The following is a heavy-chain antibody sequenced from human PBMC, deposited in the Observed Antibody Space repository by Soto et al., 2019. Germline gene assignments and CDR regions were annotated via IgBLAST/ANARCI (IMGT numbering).Heavy chain of an antibody. V-gene: IGHV1-69*01. CDR3: ARITWSGGSCYGGEDGIDH. J-gene: IGHJ4*02. CDR1: GGTSSSYA. D-gene: IGHD2-15*01. Sequence: QVQLVQPGAEVKEPGSSVKVSCKASGGTSSSYAISWVRQGPGQGLEWMGGILPIFGTANYAQKCQCRVTITANQSTSTAYMELSRLRPEDTVVYYCARITWSGGSCYGGEDGIDHWGQGTLATVSS. CDR2: ILPIFGTA.